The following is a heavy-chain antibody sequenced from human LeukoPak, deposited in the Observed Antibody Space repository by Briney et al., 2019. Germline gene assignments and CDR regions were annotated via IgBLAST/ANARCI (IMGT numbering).Heavy chain of an antibody. CDR3: ARDRASSGWYVY. D-gene: IGHD6-19*01. CDR1: GYTSTGYY. CDR2: INPNSGGT. J-gene: IGHJ4*02. V-gene: IGHV1-2*02. Sequence: ASVKVSCKASGYTSTGYYMHWVRQAPGQGLEWMGWINPNSGGTNYAQKFQGRVTMTRDTSISTAYMELSRLRSDDTAVYYCARDRASSGWYVYWGQGTLVTVSS.